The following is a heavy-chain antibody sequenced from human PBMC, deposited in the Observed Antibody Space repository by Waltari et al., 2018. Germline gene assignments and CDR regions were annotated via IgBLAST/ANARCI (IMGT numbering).Heavy chain of an antibody. CDR3: ARDLEWSSWGDGPQAYYFDY. CDR1: GYTFTSYG. J-gene: IGHJ4*02. D-gene: IGHD6-13*01. Sequence: QVQLVQSGAEVKKPGASVKVSCKASGYTFTSYGISWVRQAPGQGLEWMGWISAYNGNTNYAQKLQGRVTMTTDTSTSTAYMELRSLRSDDTAVYYCARDLEWSSWGDGPQAYYFDYWGQGTLVTVSS. V-gene: IGHV1-18*01. CDR2: ISAYNGNT.